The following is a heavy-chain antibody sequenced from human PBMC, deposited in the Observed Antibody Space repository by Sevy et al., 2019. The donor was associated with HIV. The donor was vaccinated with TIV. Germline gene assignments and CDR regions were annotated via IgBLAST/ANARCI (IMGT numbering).Heavy chain of an antibody. CDR2: ISYDGSNK. Sequence: GGSLRLSCAASGLTFSTYAMHWVRQAPGKGLEWVALISYDGSNKYYADSVKGRFTISRDNSKNTLFLQMNSLRAEDTAVYYCAREMYCIGWNGKYYFDYWGQGTLVTVSS. CDR3: AREMYCIGWNGKYYFDY. CDR1: GLTFSTYA. J-gene: IGHJ4*02. V-gene: IGHV3-30-3*01. D-gene: IGHD6-19*01.